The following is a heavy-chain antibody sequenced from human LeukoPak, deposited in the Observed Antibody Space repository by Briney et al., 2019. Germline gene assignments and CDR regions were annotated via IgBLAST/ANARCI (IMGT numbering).Heavy chain of an antibody. CDR2: ISGNSGTT. CDR3: ARGGYYGSGNDFRFDP. V-gene: IGHV3-23*01. D-gene: IGHD3-10*01. J-gene: IGHJ5*02. Sequence: PGGSLRLPCAASGFTFSSYGMSWVRQAPGKGLEWVSGISGNSGTTYYADSVKGRFTISRDNSKNTLYLQMNSLRAEDTAVYYCARGGYYGSGNDFRFDPWGQGTLVTVSS. CDR1: GFTFSSYG.